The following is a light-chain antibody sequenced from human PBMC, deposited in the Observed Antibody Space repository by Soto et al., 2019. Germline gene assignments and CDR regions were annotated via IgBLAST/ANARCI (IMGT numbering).Light chain of an antibody. Sequence: EIQMTQSPSSLSASVGERVTLTCRASQGIGGDAGWYQQKPGKPPKRLLYATSTLHSGIPPRFSGGGFGTEFTLTISSLQPEDFATYYCVQHNSYPRTFGQGTRVEMK. J-gene: IGKJ1*01. CDR1: QGIGGD. CDR2: ATS. CDR3: VQHNSYPRT. V-gene: IGKV1-17*01.